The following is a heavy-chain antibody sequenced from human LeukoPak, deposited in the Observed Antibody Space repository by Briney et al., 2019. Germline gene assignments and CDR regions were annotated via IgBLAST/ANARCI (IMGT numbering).Heavy chain of an antibody. Sequence: ASVKVSCKPTGYTFIHHYIHWLRHAPGQGLAWMWWIKTNSGDTNYAQKFQGRLTMTRDTTISTVDVELMRLTSDVTAVYYCARGDECVLAIDFWGQGTLITVSS. D-gene: IGHD2-8*01. V-gene: IGHV1-2*02. J-gene: IGHJ4*02. CDR3: ARGDECVLAIDF. CDR1: GYTFIHHY. CDR2: IKTNSGDT.